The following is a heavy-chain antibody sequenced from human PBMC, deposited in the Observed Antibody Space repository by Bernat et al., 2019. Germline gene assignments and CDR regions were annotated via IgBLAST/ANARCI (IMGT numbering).Heavy chain of an antibody. V-gene: IGHV3-15*01. J-gene: IGHJ4*02. CDR2: IKSKTDGGTT. D-gene: IGHD1-26*01. CDR3: TTDRFIVGATVPSTY. CDR1: GFTFSNAW. Sequence: EVQLVESGGGLVKPGGSLRLSCAPSGFTFSNAWMSWVRQAPGKGLEWVGRIKSKTDGGTTDYAAPVKGRFTISRDDSKNTLYLQMNSLKTEDTAVYYCTTDRFIVGATVPSTYWGQGTLVTVSS.